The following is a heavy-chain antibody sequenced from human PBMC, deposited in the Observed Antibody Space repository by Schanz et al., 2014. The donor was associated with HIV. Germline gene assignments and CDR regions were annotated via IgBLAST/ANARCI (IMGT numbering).Heavy chain of an antibody. CDR3: ARELGYRRARLLGIDI. J-gene: IGHJ3*02. Sequence: QVRLQQWGAGLLKPSETLSLTCAISRGSFSTHYGGWVRQPPGKGLQWIGEVNHNGSTNYNPSLKSRVTISVDTPKTQFPLNLRTVTAADTAVYYCARELGYRRARLLGIDIWGHGTMVTVSS. CDR2: VNHNGST. CDR1: RGSFSTHY. V-gene: IGHV4-34*01. D-gene: IGHD7-27*01.